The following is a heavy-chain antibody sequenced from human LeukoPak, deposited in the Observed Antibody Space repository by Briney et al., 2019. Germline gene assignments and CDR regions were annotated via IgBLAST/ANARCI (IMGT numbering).Heavy chain of an antibody. J-gene: IGHJ4*02. D-gene: IGHD3-3*01. V-gene: IGHV1-2*02. Sequence: ASVKVSCKASGYTFTGYYMHWVRQAPGQGLEWMGGINPNSGGTNYAQKFQGRVTMTRDTSISTAYMELSRLRSDDTAVYYCASEYYDFWSGYRRIDYWGQGTLVTVSS. CDR2: INPNSGGT. CDR3: ASEYYDFWSGYRRIDY. CDR1: GYTFTGYY.